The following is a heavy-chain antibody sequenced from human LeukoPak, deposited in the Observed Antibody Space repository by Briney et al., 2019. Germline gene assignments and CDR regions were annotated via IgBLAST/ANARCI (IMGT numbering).Heavy chain of an antibody. CDR3: AKVGYDFWSGYYPFDY. V-gene: IGHV3-53*05. D-gene: IGHD3-3*01. CDR1: GFTVSSNY. CDR2: IYSGGST. J-gene: IGHJ4*02. Sequence: PGGSLRLSCAASGFTVSSNYMSWVRQAPGKGLEWVSVIYSGGSTYYADSVKGRFTISRDNSKNTLFLQMNSLRAEDTAVYHCAKVGYDFWSGYYPFDYWGQGTLVTVSS.